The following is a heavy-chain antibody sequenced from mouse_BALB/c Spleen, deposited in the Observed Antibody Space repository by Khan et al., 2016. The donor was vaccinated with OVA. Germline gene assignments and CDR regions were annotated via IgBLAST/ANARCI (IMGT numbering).Heavy chain of an antibody. Sequence: EVELVESGGGLVQPGGSRKLSCAASGFTFSSFGMHWIRQAPEKGLEWVAYISSGSGTIYYADTVRGRFTISRDNPKNTLFLQMTSLRSEDTAMYYCARRGTTAGFAMDYWGQGTSVTVSS. V-gene: IGHV5-17*02. D-gene: IGHD1-2*01. CDR2: ISSGSGTI. J-gene: IGHJ4*01. CDR3: ARRGTTAGFAMDY. CDR1: GFTFSSFG.